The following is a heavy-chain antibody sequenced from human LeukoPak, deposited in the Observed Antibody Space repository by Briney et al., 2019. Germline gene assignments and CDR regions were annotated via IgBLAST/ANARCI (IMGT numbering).Heavy chain of an antibody. CDR2: INQDGSEK. J-gene: IGHJ3*02. Sequence: GSRRLSCTVSGFTFSDYWMSWVRQAPGKGLGWVANINQDGSEKYYLDSVMGRFTVSRDNDKNSLYLQVNSLRAEDRAVYSCARVAPYDFDIWGQGNMVTVSS. CDR1: GFTFSDYW. V-gene: IGHV3-7*01. CDR3: ARVAPYDFDI.